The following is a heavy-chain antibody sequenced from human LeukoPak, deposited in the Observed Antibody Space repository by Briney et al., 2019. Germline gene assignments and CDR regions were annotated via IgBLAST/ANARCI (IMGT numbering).Heavy chain of an antibody. D-gene: IGHD3-22*01. Sequence: PGRSLRLSCAASGFTFSSYGMHWVRQAPGKGLEWVAVIWYDGSNKYYADSVKGRFTISRDNSKNTLYLQMNSLRAEDTAVYYCAKEGLSGYYDSSGYDYWGQGTLVTVSS. CDR2: IWYDGSNK. CDR1: GFTFSSYG. V-gene: IGHV3-33*06. CDR3: AKEGLSGYYDSSGYDY. J-gene: IGHJ4*02.